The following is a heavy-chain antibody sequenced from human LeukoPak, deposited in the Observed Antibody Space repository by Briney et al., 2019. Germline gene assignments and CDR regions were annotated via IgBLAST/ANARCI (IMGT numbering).Heavy chain of an antibody. V-gene: IGHV3-23*01. J-gene: IGHJ4*02. Sequence: GASLRLSCAASGFTFRNYAMSWVRQAPGKGLEWVSHINHGDNNTFYADSVKGRFTLSRDSSKNTLYLQMNSLRAEDTAIYYCARKAVATAGIALGNWGQGTVVTVSS. CDR1: GFTFRNYA. D-gene: IGHD6-19*01. CDR2: INHGDNNT. CDR3: ARKAVATAGIALGN.